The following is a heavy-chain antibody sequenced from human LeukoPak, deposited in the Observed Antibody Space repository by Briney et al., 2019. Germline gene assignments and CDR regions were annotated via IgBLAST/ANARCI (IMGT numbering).Heavy chain of an antibody. J-gene: IGHJ4*02. CDR2: ISGSGGST. D-gene: IGHD5-18*01. CDR3: KKARGHSNMLSYY. Sequence: PGGSLRLACAASGFTFSSFAMSRVRQAPGKGLEWVSGISGSGGSTYYADSVKGRLTISRDNSKNTLDLQMKSRRCKNTAVYYCKKARGHSNMLSYYWGQGTLVTVSS. V-gene: IGHV3-23*01. CDR1: GFTFSSFA.